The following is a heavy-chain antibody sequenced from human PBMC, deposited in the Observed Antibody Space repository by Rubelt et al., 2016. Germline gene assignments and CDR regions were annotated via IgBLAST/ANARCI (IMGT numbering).Heavy chain of an antibody. CDR1: GGSFSGYY. CDR3: ARKLRYFDWLPRFDY. D-gene: IGHD3-9*01. V-gene: IGHV4-34*01. Sequence: QVQLQQWGAGLLKPSETLSLTCDVYGGSFSGYYWSWIRQPPGKGLEWIGEINHSGSTNYNPSLKSCVTNSVDTSKNQFSLKLSSVTAADTAVYYCARKLRYFDWLPRFDYWGQGTLVTVSS. J-gene: IGHJ4*02. CDR2: INHSGST.